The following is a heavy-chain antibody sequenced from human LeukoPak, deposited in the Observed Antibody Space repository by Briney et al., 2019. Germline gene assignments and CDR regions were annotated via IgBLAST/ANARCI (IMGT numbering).Heavy chain of an antibody. Sequence: AASVKVSCKASGYTFTSYGISWVRQAPGQGLEWMGWISAYNGNTNYAQKLQGRVTMTTDTSTSTAYMELRSLRSDDTAVSYCARVERGELLKLDPWGQGTLVTVSS. CDR1: GYTFTSYG. J-gene: IGHJ5*02. V-gene: IGHV1-18*01. D-gene: IGHD1-26*01. CDR3: ARVERGELLKLDP. CDR2: ISAYNGNT.